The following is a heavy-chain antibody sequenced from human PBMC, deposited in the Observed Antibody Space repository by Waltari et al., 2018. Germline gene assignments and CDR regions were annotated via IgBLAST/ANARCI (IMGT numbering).Heavy chain of an antibody. Sequence: EVQLVESGGGLVQPGGSLRLSCAASGFSFSSFWMHWFRQAPGKGLVWVSRIHTDGSGTRYADSVKGRFTISRDNAKNTLYLQMNGLRVEDTAVYYCARGGHVDWLPPDYWGQGTLVTVSS. D-gene: IGHD3-9*01. J-gene: IGHJ4*02. CDR2: IHTDGSGT. V-gene: IGHV3-74*01. CDR3: ARGGHVDWLPPDY. CDR1: GFSFSSFW.